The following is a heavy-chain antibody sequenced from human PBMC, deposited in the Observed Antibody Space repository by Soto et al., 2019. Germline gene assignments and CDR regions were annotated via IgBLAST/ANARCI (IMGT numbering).Heavy chain of an antibody. J-gene: IGHJ4*02. D-gene: IGHD3-3*01. Sequence: EVQLVESGGGLVKPGGSLRLSCAVSQFAFSSHSMNWVRQAPGKGLEWVSSISSGSTYIYYADSVKGRFTISRDNAKNSLYLQMNSLRAEDTAIYYCVSPTYDFSQGPSDYWGQGTLVTDSS. CDR1: QFAFSSHS. CDR3: VSPTYDFSQGPSDY. V-gene: IGHV3-21*01. CDR2: ISSGSTYI.